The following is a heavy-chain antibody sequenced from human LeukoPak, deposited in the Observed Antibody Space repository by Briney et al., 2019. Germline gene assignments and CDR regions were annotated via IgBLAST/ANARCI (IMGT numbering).Heavy chain of an antibody. Sequence: GASMTVSCKASGYTLTAYYMHWLRQAPGQGLEWMGWINPSSGDTNYAQKFQGRVTMTRDTSISTAYMELSRLTSDDTAVYYCAKNPYEYYFDYWGQGTLVTVSS. D-gene: IGHD5-12*01. J-gene: IGHJ4*02. CDR2: INPSSGDT. V-gene: IGHV1-2*02. CDR3: AKNPYEYYFDY. CDR1: GYTLTAYY.